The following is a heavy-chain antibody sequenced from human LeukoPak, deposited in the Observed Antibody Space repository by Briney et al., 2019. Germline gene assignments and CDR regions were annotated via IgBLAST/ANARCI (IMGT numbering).Heavy chain of an antibody. CDR2: IKQDGSEK. V-gene: IGHV3-7*01. CDR3: ARDQRAPGFREYYFDY. Sequence: GGSLRLSCAASGFTFSSYWMSWVRQVPGKGLEWVANIKQDGSEKYYVDSVKGRFTISRDNAKNSLYLQMNSLRAEDTAVYYCARDQRAPGFREYYFDYWGQGTLVTVSS. CDR1: GFTFSSYW. D-gene: IGHD1-14*01. J-gene: IGHJ4*02.